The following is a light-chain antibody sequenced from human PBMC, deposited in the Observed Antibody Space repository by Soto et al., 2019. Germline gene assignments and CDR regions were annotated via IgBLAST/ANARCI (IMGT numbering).Light chain of an antibody. CDR1: SSDVGGYNY. V-gene: IGLV2-8*01. Sequence: QSALTQPPSASGSAGQSVAISCTGTSSDVGGYNYVSWYQQHPGKAPERMIYEVNKRPSGVPDRFSGSKSGNTASLPVSGLQAEDEADYYCSSYAGSSNVFGTGTKVTVL. CDR2: EVN. CDR3: SSYAGSSNV. J-gene: IGLJ1*01.